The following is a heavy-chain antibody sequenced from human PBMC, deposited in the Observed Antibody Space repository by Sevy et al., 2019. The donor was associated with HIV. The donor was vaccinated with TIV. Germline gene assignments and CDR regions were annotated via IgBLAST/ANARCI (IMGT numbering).Heavy chain of an antibody. V-gene: IGHV1-2*02. CDR2: INPNSSAT. D-gene: IGHD2-21*02. CDR1: GYTFTGFY. CDR3: ARGFCGGDCYSFFDY. Sequence: ASVKVSCKTSGYTFTGFYMHWVRQAPGQGLEWMRWINPNSSATNYAQKFQGRVTMTRDTSISTAYMELSSLRSDDTAVYYCARGFCGGDCYSFFDYWGQGTLVTVSS. J-gene: IGHJ4*02.